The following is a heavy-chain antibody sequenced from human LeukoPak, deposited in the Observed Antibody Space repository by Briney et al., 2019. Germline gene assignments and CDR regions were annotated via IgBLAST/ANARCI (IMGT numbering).Heavy chain of an antibody. CDR3: ARGTSGSYDWFDP. CDR1: GGSFSGYY. J-gene: IGHJ5*02. Sequence: PSETLSLTCAVYGGSFSGYYWSWIRQPPGKGLEGIGEINHSGSTNYNPSLKSRVTISVDTSKKQFSLKLSSVTAADTAVCYCARGTSGSYDWFDPWGQGTLVTVSS. CDR2: INHSGST. V-gene: IGHV4-34*01. D-gene: IGHD1-26*01.